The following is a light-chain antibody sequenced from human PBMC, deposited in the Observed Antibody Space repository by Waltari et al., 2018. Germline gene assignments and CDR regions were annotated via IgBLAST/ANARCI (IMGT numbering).Light chain of an antibody. CDR3: SSYSNIKMYL. CDR1: NSDVGGYDH. CDR2: EVS. J-gene: IGLJ1*01. Sequence: QSALTQPASVSGSPGQSITISCTGSNSDVGGYDHVSWYQQHPGKVPKLLIYEVSNRPSGVSNRFFGFKSGITASLIISGLQAEDEADYYCSSYSNIKMYLFGTGTKLSVL. V-gene: IGLV2-14*01.